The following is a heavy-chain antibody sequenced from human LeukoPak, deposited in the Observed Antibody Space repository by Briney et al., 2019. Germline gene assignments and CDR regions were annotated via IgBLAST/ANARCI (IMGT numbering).Heavy chain of an antibody. D-gene: IGHD1-7*01. V-gene: IGHV3-15*04. CDR1: GFTFNYAW. J-gene: IGHJ6*02. CDR2: TVSEIDGGTT. CDR3: TTDEDWNYARKDV. Sequence: WGSLRLSCAASGFTFNYAWMSWVRQVPGKGLEWVGQTVSEIDGGTTDYAAPVKGRFTISRDDSKGTLYLQMNSLKIEDTAVYYCTTDEDWNYARKDVWGQGATVIVSS.